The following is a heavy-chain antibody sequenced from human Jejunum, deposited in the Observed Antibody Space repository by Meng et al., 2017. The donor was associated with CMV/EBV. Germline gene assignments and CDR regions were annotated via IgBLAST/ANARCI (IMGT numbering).Heavy chain of an antibody. Sequence: QIPLKESGPTLVKPTQTLTLTCSFSGFSPSTSGEGVGWIRQPPGKALEWLALIYRGDDKRYSPSLNSRLTIAKDTSKNEVALTLTNMGPIDTGTYYCAHFVGGYYPSRPDYWGQGTLVTVSS. CDR1: GFSPSTSGEG. J-gene: IGHJ4*02. D-gene: IGHD1-26*01. CDR3: AHFVGGYYPSRPDY. V-gene: IGHV2-5*02. CDR2: IYRGDDK.